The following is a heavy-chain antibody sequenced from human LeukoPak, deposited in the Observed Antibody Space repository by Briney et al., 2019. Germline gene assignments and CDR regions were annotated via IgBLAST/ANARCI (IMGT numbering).Heavy chain of an antibody. J-gene: IGHJ4*02. Sequence: SETLSLTCTVSGGSIIRSSSYRGWIRQPPGKGLEWIGSIYYSGSTYYNPSLKSRVTISVDTSKNQFSLKLSSVTAADTAVYYCARAKYYDILTGYYNHFFDYWGQGTLVTVSS. V-gene: IGHV4-39*01. CDR1: GGSIIRSSSY. CDR3: ARAKYYDILTGYYNHFFDY. D-gene: IGHD3-9*01. CDR2: IYYSGST.